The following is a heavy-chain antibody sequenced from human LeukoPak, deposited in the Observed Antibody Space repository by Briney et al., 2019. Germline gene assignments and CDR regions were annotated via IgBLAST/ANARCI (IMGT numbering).Heavy chain of an antibody. CDR2: INPSGVST. V-gene: IGHV1-46*01. J-gene: IGHJ3*02. D-gene: IGHD3-22*01. CDR1: GYTFTNYY. Sequence: GASVKVSCKASGYTFTNYYIHWVRQAPGQGLEWMGIINPSGVSTTYAQQFQGRVTMTGDMSTSTVYMELSSLRSEDTAVYYCARDWYYYDSSGYYYPNHDAFDIWGQGTMVTVSS. CDR3: ARDWYYYDSSGYYYPNHDAFDI.